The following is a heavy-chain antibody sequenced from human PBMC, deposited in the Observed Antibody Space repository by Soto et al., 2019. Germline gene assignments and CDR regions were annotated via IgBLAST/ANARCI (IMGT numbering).Heavy chain of an antibody. Sequence: QVQLVQSGAEVKKPGASVKVSCKASGYTFTSYDINWVRQATGQGLEWMGWMNPNSGNTGYAQKFQGRVTMTRNTSISTAYMELSSLRSEDTAVYYCASERGSGSYYTPGFDPWGQGTLVTVSS. CDR2: MNPNSGNT. D-gene: IGHD3-10*01. V-gene: IGHV1-8*01. CDR3: ASERGSGSYYTPGFDP. J-gene: IGHJ5*02. CDR1: GYTFTSYD.